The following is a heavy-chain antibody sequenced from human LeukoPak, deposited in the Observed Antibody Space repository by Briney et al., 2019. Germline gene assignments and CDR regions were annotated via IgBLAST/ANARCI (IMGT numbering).Heavy chain of an antibody. D-gene: IGHD2-2*01. CDR3: ARDRSYAVNQGGWLDP. Sequence: GRSLRLSCVASGFTFSNFAIHWVRQGPGRGLEWVAVTSDDGRKKYYADSVKGRFTISRDNSKNTLYLQMNSLRTDDTAIYYCARDRSYAVNQGGWLDPWGQRTLVSVSS. CDR1: GFTFSNFA. J-gene: IGHJ5*02. V-gene: IGHV3-30*16. CDR2: TSDDGRKK.